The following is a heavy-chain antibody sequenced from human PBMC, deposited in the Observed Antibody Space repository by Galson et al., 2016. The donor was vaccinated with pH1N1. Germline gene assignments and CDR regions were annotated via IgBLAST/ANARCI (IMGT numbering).Heavy chain of an antibody. J-gene: IGHJ4*02. Sequence: QSGAEVKKPGESLKISCKASGYSFTIYRIGWVRQMPGKGLEWMGIIYPGDSNTKYNPSFQGQVTISAAESISTAYLQWSSLKASDTAIYYCARRGRYCSTGSCYYFDYWGQGTLVTVSS. CDR2: IYPGDSNT. D-gene: IGHD2-15*01. V-gene: IGHV5-51*01. CDR3: ARRGRYCSTGSCYYFDY. CDR1: GYSFTIYR.